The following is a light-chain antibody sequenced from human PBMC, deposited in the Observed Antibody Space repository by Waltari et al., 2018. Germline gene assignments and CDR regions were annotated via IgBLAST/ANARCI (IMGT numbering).Light chain of an antibody. V-gene: IGLV2-11*01. CDR2: DGS. CDR3: CSYAGSYTVV. Sequence: QSALTQPRSVSGSPGQSVTISCTGTSNDVGGYNYLSWYQPHPGKAPKLMIYDGSKRPSGVPDRFSASKSGNTASLTISGLQAEDEADYYCCSYAGSYTVVFGGGTKLTVL. J-gene: IGLJ2*01. CDR1: SNDVGGYNY.